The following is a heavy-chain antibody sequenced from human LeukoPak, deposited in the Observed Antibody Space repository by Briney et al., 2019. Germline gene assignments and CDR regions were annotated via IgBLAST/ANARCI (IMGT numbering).Heavy chain of an antibody. CDR3: ARDLGLRGVTNWFDP. Sequence: GASVTVSCTASAYTFSIYLIHWVRQAPGQGLEWMGIIDPSGGSTAYAQKFQGRVTMTRDTSTSTVYMELSSLRSEDTAVYYCARDLGLRGVTNWFDPWGQGTLVTVSS. CDR1: AYTFSIYL. V-gene: IGHV1-46*01. J-gene: IGHJ5*02. D-gene: IGHD3-10*01. CDR2: IDPSGGST.